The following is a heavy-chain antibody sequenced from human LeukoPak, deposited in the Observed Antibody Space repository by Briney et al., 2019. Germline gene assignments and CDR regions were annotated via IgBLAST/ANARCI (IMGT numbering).Heavy chain of an antibody. CDR3: TTGIDYGGGY. V-gene: IGHV3-15*07. CDR1: GFSFTNVW. J-gene: IGHJ4*02. Sequence: GGSLRLSCAVSGFSFTNVWMNWVRQAPGKGLEWVGRIKNKDEGEKTDYAAPVKGRFTISRDDSKATLFLQMNSLKMEDTAIYYCTTGIDYGGGYWGQGTLVTVSS. CDR2: IKNKDEGEKT. D-gene: IGHD3-16*01.